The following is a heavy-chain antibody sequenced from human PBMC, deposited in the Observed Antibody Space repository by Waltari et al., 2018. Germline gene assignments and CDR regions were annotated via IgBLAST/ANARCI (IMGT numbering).Heavy chain of an antibody. CDR3: AKIGITMVQGVIGDY. V-gene: IGHV3-30*02. Sequence: QVQLVESGGGVVQPGGSLRLSCAASGFTFSSYGIHWVRQAPGKGLEWVAFIRYDGSNKYYADSVKGRFTISRDNSKNTLYLQMNSLRAEDTAVYYCAKIGITMVQGVIGDYWGQGTLVTVSS. D-gene: IGHD3-10*01. J-gene: IGHJ4*02. CDR1: GFTFSSYG. CDR2: IRYDGSNK.